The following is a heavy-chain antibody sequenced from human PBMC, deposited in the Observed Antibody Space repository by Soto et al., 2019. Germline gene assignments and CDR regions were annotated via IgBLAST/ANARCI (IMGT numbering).Heavy chain of an antibody. CDR2: IYYSGST. D-gene: IGHD3-9*01. CDR3: ARLEGLATISYYFDY. V-gene: IGHV4-39*01. CDR1: GGSISSSSYY. J-gene: IGHJ4*02. Sequence: SETLSLTCTVSGGSISSSSYYWGWIRQPPGKGLEWIGSIYYSGSTYYNPSLKSRVTISVDKSKNQFSLKLSPVTAADTAVYYCARLEGLATISYYFDYWGQGTLVTVSS.